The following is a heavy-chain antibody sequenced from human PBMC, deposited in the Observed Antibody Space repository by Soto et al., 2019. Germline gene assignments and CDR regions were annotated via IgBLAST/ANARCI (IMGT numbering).Heavy chain of an antibody. D-gene: IGHD3-9*01. Sequence: SETLSLTCAISGDSVSTNSGAWNWIRQSPSRGLEWLGRTFYRSRWYSDYADSVKGRININSDTSKNQFSLQLSSVTPEDTAVYYCARAGSTMYRLHPHFDYWGQGTLVTVSS. CDR2: TFYRSRWYS. CDR1: GDSVSTNSGA. V-gene: IGHV6-1*01. CDR3: ARAGSTMYRLHPHFDY. J-gene: IGHJ4*02.